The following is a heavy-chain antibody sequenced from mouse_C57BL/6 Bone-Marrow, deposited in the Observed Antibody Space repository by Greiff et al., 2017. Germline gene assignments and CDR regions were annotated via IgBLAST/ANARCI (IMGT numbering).Heavy chain of an antibody. D-gene: IGHD1-1*01. CDR1: GYAFTNYL. V-gene: IGHV1-54*01. J-gene: IGHJ1*03. CDR2: INPGSGGT. CDR3: ARGGGGSSSGWYVDV. Sequence: QVQLQQSGAELVRPGTSVKVSCKASGYAFTNYLIEWVKQRPGQGLEWIGVINPGSGGTNYNEKFKGKATLTADKSSSTAYMQLSSLTSEDSAVDFCARGGGGSSSGWYVDVWGTGTTVTVSS.